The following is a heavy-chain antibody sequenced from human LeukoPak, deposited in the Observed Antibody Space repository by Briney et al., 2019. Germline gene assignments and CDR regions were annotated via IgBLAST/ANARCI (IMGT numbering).Heavy chain of an antibody. CDR1: GFTFSSYE. CDR2: ISYDGNNK. D-gene: IGHD2-15*01. V-gene: IGHV3-30-3*01. CDR3: ARAPSADLGYCTGGSCYLGYFDY. Sequence: PGGSLRLSCAASGFTFSSYEMHWVRQAPGKGLECVALISYDGNNKYYADSVKGRFTVSRDNSKNTLYLKMNSLRAEDTAVYYCARAPSADLGYCTGGSCYLGYFDYWGQGTLVTVSS. J-gene: IGHJ4*02.